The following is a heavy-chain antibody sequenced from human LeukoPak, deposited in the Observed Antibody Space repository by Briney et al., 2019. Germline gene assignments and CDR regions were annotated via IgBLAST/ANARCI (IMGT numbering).Heavy chain of an antibody. V-gene: IGHV3-23*01. CDR3: LPYGSGST. CDR2: IVASGDT. J-gene: IGHJ5*02. D-gene: IGHD3-10*01. Sequence: SGGSLRLSCAASGFTFSNNGMTWVRQAPGKGLEWVSAIVASGDTYGADSVKGRFTISRDSSKNTVYLRMNTLRAEDTAVYYCLPYGSGSTWGQGTLVTVSS. CDR1: GFTFSNNG.